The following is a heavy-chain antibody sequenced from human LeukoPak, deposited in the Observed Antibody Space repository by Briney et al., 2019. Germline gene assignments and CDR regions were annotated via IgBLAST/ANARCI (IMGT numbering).Heavy chain of an antibody. J-gene: IGHJ4*02. D-gene: IGHD3-10*01. CDR3: ARDLVGVRGVIRNDY. Sequence: ASVKVSCKASGYIFTSCSLTWVRQVPGQGLEWMGWISAYNGNTNYAQKLQGRVTMTTDTSTSTAYMELRSLRSDDTAVYYCARDLVGVRGVIRNDYWGQGTLVTVSS. V-gene: IGHV1-18*01. CDR1: GYIFTSCS. CDR2: ISAYNGNT.